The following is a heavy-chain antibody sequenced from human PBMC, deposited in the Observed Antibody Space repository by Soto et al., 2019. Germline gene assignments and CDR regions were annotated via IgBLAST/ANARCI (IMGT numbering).Heavy chain of an antibody. V-gene: IGHV1-69*13. Sequence: SVKVSCKASGGTFSSYAISWVRQAPGQGLEWMGGIIPIFGTANYAQKFQGRVTITADESTSTAYMELSSLRSEDTAVYYCARYWLSRDGYNYGMDVWGQGTTVTVSS. CDR3: ARYWLSRDGYNYGMDV. J-gene: IGHJ6*02. CDR2: IIPIFGTA. CDR1: GGTFSSYA. D-gene: IGHD2-8*02.